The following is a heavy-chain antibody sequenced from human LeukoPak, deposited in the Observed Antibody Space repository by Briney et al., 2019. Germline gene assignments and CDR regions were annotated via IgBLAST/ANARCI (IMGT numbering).Heavy chain of an antibody. CDR2: IYTSGST. Sequence: SETLSLTCTVSGGSISSGSYYWSWIRQPAGKGLEWIGRIYTSGSTSYNPSLKSRVTISGDTSKNQFSLQLNSVTPEDTAVYYCAREADYVWGSYRYTGDYYYYYMDVWGKGTTVTVSS. D-gene: IGHD3-16*02. V-gene: IGHV4-61*02. J-gene: IGHJ6*03. CDR3: AREADYVWGSYRYTGDYYYYYMDV. CDR1: GGSISSGSYY.